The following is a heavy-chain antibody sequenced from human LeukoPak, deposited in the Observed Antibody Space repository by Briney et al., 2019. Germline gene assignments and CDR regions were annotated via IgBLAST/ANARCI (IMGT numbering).Heavy chain of an antibody. D-gene: IGHD1-26*01. V-gene: IGHV4-59*12. CDR2: IYNSGGT. CDR1: GASISSFY. Sequence: SETLSLTCTVSGASISSFYWNWIRQPPGKGPEWIGYIYNSGGTNYNPSLKSRVTISVDTSKNQFSLKLSSVTAADTAVYYCARPHLGADNYWYFDLWGRGTLVTVSS. J-gene: IGHJ2*01. CDR3: ARPHLGADNYWYFDL.